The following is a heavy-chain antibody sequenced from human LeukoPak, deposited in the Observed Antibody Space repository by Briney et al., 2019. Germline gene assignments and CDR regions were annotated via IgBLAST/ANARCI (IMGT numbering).Heavy chain of an antibody. CDR2: ISISGGTT. Sequence: PGGSLRLSCAASGFTFTSYAMNWVRQAPGKGLEWVSSISISGGTTYYADSVKGRFTISRDNAKNSLYLQMNSLRAEDTALYYCARVNYGSGSPFDYWGQGTLVTVSS. D-gene: IGHD3-10*01. CDR1: GFTFTSYA. V-gene: IGHV3-21*01. CDR3: ARVNYGSGSPFDY. J-gene: IGHJ4*02.